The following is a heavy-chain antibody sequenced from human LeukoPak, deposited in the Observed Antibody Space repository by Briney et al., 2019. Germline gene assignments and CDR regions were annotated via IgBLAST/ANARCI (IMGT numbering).Heavy chain of an antibody. CDR2: IYHSGST. V-gene: IGHV4-30-2*01. Sequence: SSETLSLTCAVSGGSISSGGYSWSWIRQPPGKGLEWIGYIYHSGSTYYNPSLKSRVTISVDRSKNQFSLKLSSVTAADTAVYYCARGKNDFWSGNWFDPWGQRTLVTVSS. CDR3: ARGKNDFWSGNWFDP. D-gene: IGHD3-3*01. CDR1: GGSISSGGYS. J-gene: IGHJ5*02.